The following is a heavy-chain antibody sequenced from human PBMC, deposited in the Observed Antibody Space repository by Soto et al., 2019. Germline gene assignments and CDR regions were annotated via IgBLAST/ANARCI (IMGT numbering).Heavy chain of an antibody. V-gene: IGHV4-30-4*01. CDR3: ARARFSYGHLLF. J-gene: IGHJ4*02. CDR1: GGPIKTGDYY. CDR2: VFYSGAT. D-gene: IGHD3-10*01. Sequence: SETLYLTCNVCGGPIKTGDYYWKWIRQPPGKGLEWIGYVFYSGATNYSPSLKSRAAISMDTSKNQFSLSLTSVTAADTAVYYCARARFSYGHLLFWGQGIRVTVSS.